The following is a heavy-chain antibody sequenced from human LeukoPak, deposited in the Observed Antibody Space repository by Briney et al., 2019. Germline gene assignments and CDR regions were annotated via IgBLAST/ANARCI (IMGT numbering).Heavy chain of an antibody. CDR2: ISAYDGNT. D-gene: IGHD5-12*01. J-gene: IGHJ4*02. CDR1: GYTFTSYG. CDR3: ARDRLDIVTTIIFDY. Sequence: WAAVKVSCKASGYTFTSYGIGWVRQAPGQGLEWMGWISAYDGNTDYAQNLQGRVTMTTDTSTSTAYMELRSLRSDDTAVCYCARDRLDIVTTIIFDYWGQGTLVTVSS. V-gene: IGHV1-18*01.